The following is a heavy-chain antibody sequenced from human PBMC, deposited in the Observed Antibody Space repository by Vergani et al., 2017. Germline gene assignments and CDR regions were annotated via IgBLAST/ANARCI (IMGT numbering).Heavy chain of an antibody. V-gene: IGHV1-58*01. Sequence: QLVQSGAEVKKPGSSVKVSCKASGFTFTSSAVQWVRQARGQRLEWIGWTVVGSGNTNYAQKFQERVTITRDMSTSTAYMELSSLRSEDTAVYYCAAEGGYSYGYRFYYYGMDVWGQGTTVTVSS. CDR1: GFTFTSSA. CDR2: TVVGSGNT. CDR3: AAEGGYSYGYRFYYYGMDV. D-gene: IGHD5-18*01. J-gene: IGHJ6*02.